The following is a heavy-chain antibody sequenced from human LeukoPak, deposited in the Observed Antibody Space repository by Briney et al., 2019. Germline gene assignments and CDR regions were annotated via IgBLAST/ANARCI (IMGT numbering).Heavy chain of an antibody. CDR2: INHSGST. J-gene: IGHJ4*02. V-gene: IGHV4-34*01. CDR1: GGSFSGYY. Sequence: PSETLSLTCAVYGGSFSGYYWSWIRQPPGKGLEWIGEINHSGSTNYNPSLKSRVTISVDTSKNQFSLKLSSVTAADTAVYYCARGTAAAGKTKFDYWGQGILVTVSS. D-gene: IGHD6-13*01. CDR3: ARGTAAAGKTKFDY.